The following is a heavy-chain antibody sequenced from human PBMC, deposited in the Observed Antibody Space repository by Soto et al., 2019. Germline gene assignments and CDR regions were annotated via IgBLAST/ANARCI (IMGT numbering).Heavy chain of an antibody. CDR1: VYPLTDYG. D-gene: IGHD6-19*01. V-gene: IGHV3-23*01. CDR2: ISAASSTR. J-gene: IGHJ4*01. Sequence: PGGPLGLSCVVSVYPLTDYGMCWIRPAPGKGLEWVSAISAASSTRHIADSVLGRFTISRDNSNDTLYMEMHSLRPEDSALYYSAKGRLSGGWYYLDSRGQGTLVTVSS. CDR3: AKGRLSGGWYYLDS.